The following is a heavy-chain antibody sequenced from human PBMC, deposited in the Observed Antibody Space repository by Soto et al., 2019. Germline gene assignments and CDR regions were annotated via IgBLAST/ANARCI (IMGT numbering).Heavy chain of an antibody. Sequence: ASVKVSCKASGYTFTGYYMHWVRQAPGQGLEWMGWINPNSGGTNYAQKFQGWVTMTRDTSISTAYMELSRLRSDDTAVYYCATSRGYSTNYALEYWGQGTLVTVSS. CDR3: ATSRGYSTNYALEY. J-gene: IGHJ4*02. D-gene: IGHD5-18*01. CDR2: INPNSGGT. CDR1: GYTFTGYY. V-gene: IGHV1-2*04.